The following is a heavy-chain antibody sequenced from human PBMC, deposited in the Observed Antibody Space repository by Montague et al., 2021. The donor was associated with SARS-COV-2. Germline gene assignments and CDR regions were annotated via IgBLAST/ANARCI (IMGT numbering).Heavy chain of an antibody. J-gene: IGHJ6*02. Sequence: TLSLTCTVSGGSISYGRYFWNWIRQHPGKGLEWIGYIDQSGTTQYNPSLKSRVSLSVDTSKNQFSRNLRSATAADTALYYCARDLGEFDVWGQGTTVIVSS. CDR3: ARDLGEFDV. CDR2: IDQSGTT. V-gene: IGHV4-31*03. CDR1: GGSISYGRYF. D-gene: IGHD3-10*01.